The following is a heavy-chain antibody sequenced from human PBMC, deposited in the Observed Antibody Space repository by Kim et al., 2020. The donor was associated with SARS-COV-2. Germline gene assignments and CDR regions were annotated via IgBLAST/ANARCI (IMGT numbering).Heavy chain of an antibody. CDR3: VRNEGSGFYPFVY. Sequence: SETLSLTCTVSGGSISSATSYWSWVRQHPGKGLEWIGYIHSSGDTYYNPSLKSRVTILVDTSKNQLSLHLSFVTAADTAMYYCVRNEGSGFYPFVYWGQGPLVSVPS. CDR2: IHSSGDT. D-gene: IGHD3-22*01. J-gene: IGHJ4*02. CDR1: GGSISSATSY. V-gene: IGHV4-31*03.